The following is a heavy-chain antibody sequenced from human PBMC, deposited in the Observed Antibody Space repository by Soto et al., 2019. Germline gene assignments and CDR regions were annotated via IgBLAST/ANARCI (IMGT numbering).Heavy chain of an antibody. CDR2: IYMNGNT. J-gene: IGHJ6*02. V-gene: IGHV4-4*07. Sequence: GTLSLTCTVSGGSIGLYYWSWIRQPSGKGLEWIGRIYMNGNTNYNPSFRSRVTMSVDTSKNQLSLNLTSMTPADTAVYFCARGHYFYAMDVWGQGTTVTVSS. CDR1: GGSIGLYY. CDR3: ARGHYFYAMDV.